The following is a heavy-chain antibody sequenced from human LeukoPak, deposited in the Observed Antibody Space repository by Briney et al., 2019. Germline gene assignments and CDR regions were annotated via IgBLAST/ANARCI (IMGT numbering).Heavy chain of an antibody. CDR1: GDSISRYY. D-gene: IGHD6-6*01. CDR3: ARVQYSSSVDS. V-gene: IGHV4-4*07. CDR2: IYNGGII. Sequence: SETLSLTCTVSGDSISRYYWSWIRQPAGKGLEWIGRIYNGGIITYNPSLKSRVTMSIDTSNNQFSLRLRFVTAADTAVYYCARVQYSSSVDSWGQGTLVTVSS. J-gene: IGHJ4*02.